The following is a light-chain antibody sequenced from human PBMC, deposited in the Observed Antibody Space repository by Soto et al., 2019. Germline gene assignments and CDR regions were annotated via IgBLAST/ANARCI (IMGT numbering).Light chain of an antibody. CDR2: AAS. CDR1: QDIGTY. Sequence: DIQMTHSPASVYTSXVGGVTIICRASQDIGTYLAWYQQKPGKAPKLLIYAASSLQSGVPSRFSGSGSGTEFTLTISSLQPDDFATYYCQQYNSYSFGQGTKVDI. CDR3: QQYNSYS. V-gene: IGKV1-16*01. J-gene: IGKJ1*01.